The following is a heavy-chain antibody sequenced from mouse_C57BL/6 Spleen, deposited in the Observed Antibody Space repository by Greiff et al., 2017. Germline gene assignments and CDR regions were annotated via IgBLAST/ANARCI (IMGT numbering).Heavy chain of an antibody. CDR1: GYSITSGYY. CDR2: ISYDGSN. D-gene: IGHD4-1*01. J-gene: IGHJ2*01. V-gene: IGHV3-6*01. CDR3: ARDGGTFDY. Sequence: EVKVEESGPGLVKPSQSLSLTCSVTGYSITSGYYWNWIRQFPGNKLEWMGYISYDGSNNYNPSLKNRISITRDPSKNRFFLKLNSVTTEDTATYYCARDGGTFDYWGQGTTLTVSS.